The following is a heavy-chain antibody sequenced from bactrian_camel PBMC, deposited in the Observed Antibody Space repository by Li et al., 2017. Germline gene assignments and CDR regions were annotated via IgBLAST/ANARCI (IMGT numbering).Heavy chain of an antibody. J-gene: IGHJ4*01. Sequence: VQLVESGGGSVQAGGSLRLSCAPPGYPGSRRCMAWFRQAPEKEREGVAAIDPDGTTRYADSVKGRFTISHDNAKNTLFLQMNDLRPEDSAVYYCAASNCDEYSDDPDDDNFWGQGTQVTVS. CDR2: IDPDGTT. V-gene: IGHV3S26*01. CDR3: AASNCDEYSDDPDDDNF. CDR1: GYPGSRRC.